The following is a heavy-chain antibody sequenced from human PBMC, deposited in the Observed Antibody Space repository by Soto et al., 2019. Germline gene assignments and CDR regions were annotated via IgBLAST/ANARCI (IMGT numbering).Heavy chain of an antibody. CDR3: AKSRWELLA. CDR1: GFTFSSYA. D-gene: IGHD1-26*01. V-gene: IGHV3-23*01. J-gene: IGHJ5*02. CDR2: MTASDGST. Sequence: GGSLRLSXAASGFTFSSYAMSWVRQAPGKGLEWVSSMTASDGSTFYADSVKGRFTISRDNSKNMLYLQMNGLRAEDTAIYYCAKSRWELLAWGQGTLVTVSS.